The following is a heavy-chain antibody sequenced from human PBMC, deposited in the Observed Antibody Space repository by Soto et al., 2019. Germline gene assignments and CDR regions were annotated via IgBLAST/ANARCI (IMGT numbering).Heavy chain of an antibody. CDR2: IRVYNGNT. CDR3: ARDSPPNDY. CDR1: GYTFTSCG. Sequence: QVQMVQSGAEVKKHGASVKVSCKASGYTFTSCGLSWVRQAPGQGLEWMGWIRVYNGNTNYAQKLQGRVTMTTDTSTSTAYMELRSLKSDDTAVYYCARDSPPNDYWGQGTLVTVSS. V-gene: IGHV1-18*01. J-gene: IGHJ4*02.